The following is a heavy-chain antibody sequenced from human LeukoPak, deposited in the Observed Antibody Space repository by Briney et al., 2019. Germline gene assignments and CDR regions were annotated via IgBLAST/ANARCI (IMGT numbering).Heavy chain of an antibody. D-gene: IGHD4-17*01. V-gene: IGHV3-48*04. CDR1: GFRFNTYW. CDR3: ARGHTAVTRHFDF. CDR2: ISSSGSTI. Sequence: GGSLRLSCAASGFRFNTYWMSWVRQAPGKGLEWVSYISSSGSTIYYADSVKGRITIYRDDAKNLLYLDMNSLRAEDTAVYYCARGHTAVTRHFDFWGQGTLVTVSS. J-gene: IGHJ4*02.